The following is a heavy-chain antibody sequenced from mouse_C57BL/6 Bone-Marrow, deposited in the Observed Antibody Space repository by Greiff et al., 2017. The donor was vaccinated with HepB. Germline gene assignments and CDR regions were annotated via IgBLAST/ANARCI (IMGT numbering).Heavy chain of an antibody. CDR1: GFTFNTYA. CDR2: IRSKSSNYAT. J-gene: IGHJ1*03. V-gene: IGHV10-3*01. D-gene: IGHD1-1*01. Sequence: EVKVVESGGGLVQPKGSLKLSCAASGFTFNTYAMHWVRQAPGKGLEWVARIRSKSSNYATYYADSVKDRFTISRDDSQSMLYLQMNNLKTEDTAMYYCVRPHYYGSSYDWYFDVWGTGTTVTVSS. CDR3: VRPHYYGSSYDWYFDV.